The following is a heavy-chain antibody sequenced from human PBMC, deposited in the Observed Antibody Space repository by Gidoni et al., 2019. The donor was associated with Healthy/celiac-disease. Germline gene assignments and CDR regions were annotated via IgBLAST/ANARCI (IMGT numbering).Heavy chain of an antibody. V-gene: IGHV3-49*04. CDR3: TIAVVPAAATAYYYGMDV. J-gene: IGHJ6*02. CDR2: IRSKAYGGKT. CDR1: GFTFGDYA. Sequence: EVQLVESGGGLVQPGRSLRLSWTASGFTFGDYAMSWVRQAPGKGLEWLGFIRSKAYGGKTEYAASVKGRFTISRDDSKSIAYLQMNSLKTEDTAVYYCTIAVVPAAATAYYYGMDVWGQGTTVTVSS. D-gene: IGHD2-2*01.